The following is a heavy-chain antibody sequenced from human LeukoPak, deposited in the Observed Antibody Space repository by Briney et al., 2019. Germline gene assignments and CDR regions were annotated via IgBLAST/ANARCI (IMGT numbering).Heavy chain of an antibody. Sequence: SETLSLTCTVSGGSISSYYWSWIRQPPAKGLKWIGHIYYSGSTNYNPSLKSRVTISVDTSKNQFSLKLSSVTAADTAVYYCARLEDYYGSGSYRGGIDYWGQGTLVTVSS. CDR1: GGSISSYY. V-gene: IGHV4-59*08. CDR2: IYYSGST. J-gene: IGHJ4*02. D-gene: IGHD3-10*01. CDR3: ARLEDYYGSGSYRGGIDY.